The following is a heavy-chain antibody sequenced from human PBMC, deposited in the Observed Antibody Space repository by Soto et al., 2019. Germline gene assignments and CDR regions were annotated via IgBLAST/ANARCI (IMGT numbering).Heavy chain of an antibody. CDR3: ARWFGLPLGGYYYYMDV. CDR1: GGSISSYY. J-gene: IGHJ6*03. V-gene: IGHV4-59*01. Sequence: SETLSLTCTVSGGSISSYYWSWIRQPPGKGLEWIGYIYYSGSTNYNPSLKSRVTISVDTSKNQFSLKLSSVTAADTAVYYCARWFGLPLGGYYYYMDVWGKGTTVTVSS. D-gene: IGHD3-16*01. CDR2: IYYSGST.